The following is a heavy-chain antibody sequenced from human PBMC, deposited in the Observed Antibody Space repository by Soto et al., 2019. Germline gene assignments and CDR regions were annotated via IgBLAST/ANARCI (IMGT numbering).Heavy chain of an antibody. J-gene: IGHJ3*02. CDR2: IYYTGTT. CDR1: GGSINNNY. Sequence: QVQLQESGPGLVKPSETLSLTCTVSGGSINNNYWNWIRQSPGKGLEWIGYIYYTGTTNYNPSLKSRVTMSVDTSRNQFSLNLSSVTAADTAVYYCGSLGPAMIRGPQRAFDIWGQGTVVTVSS. D-gene: IGHD3-10*01. CDR3: GSLGPAMIRGPQRAFDI. V-gene: IGHV4-59*08.